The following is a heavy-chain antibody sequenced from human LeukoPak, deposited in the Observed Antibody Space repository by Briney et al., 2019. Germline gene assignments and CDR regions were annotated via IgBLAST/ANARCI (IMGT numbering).Heavy chain of an antibody. D-gene: IGHD4-17*01. J-gene: IGHJ4*02. CDR2: ISSSGST. CDR1: GDSITYFY. Sequence: SETLSLTCSVSGDSITYFYWSWIRQAAGKGLEWIGRISSSGSTDYNASLKSRVTISVDKSKNQFSLNLNSVTAADTAVYYCAREVGGDYDALDYWGQGTLVTVSS. V-gene: IGHV4-4*07. CDR3: AREVGGDYDALDY.